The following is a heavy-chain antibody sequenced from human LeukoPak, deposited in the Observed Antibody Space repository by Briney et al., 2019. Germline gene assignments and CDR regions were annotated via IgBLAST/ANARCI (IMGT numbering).Heavy chain of an antibody. D-gene: IGHD2-2*01. Sequence: ASVKVSCKASGYPFTGYGISGVRQAPGQGLWCMGWINPDNGNTKYAQKFQGRVTMTTDTSTSTAHMELRSLRSDDTAVYYCATYYCSPTSCYPYFFDYWGQGTLVTVSS. J-gene: IGHJ4*02. CDR3: ATYYCSPTSCYPYFFDY. CDR1: GYPFTGYG. CDR2: INPDNGNT. V-gene: IGHV1-18*01.